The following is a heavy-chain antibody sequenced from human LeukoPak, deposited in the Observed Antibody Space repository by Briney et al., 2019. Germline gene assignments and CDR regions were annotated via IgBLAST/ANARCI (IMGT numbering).Heavy chain of an antibody. V-gene: IGHV3-74*01. D-gene: IGHD1-1*01. CDR2: IKSDGSWT. Sequence: GGSLRLSCAASGFTFTSYWMNWVPEAPGEGLVWVSTIKSDGSWTTYADSVEGRFTISRDNAKNTLYLQMNSLRDEDTAVYFCVRETAYRFDPWGQGTLVIVSS. CDR3: VRETAYRFDP. CDR1: GFTFTSYW. J-gene: IGHJ5*02.